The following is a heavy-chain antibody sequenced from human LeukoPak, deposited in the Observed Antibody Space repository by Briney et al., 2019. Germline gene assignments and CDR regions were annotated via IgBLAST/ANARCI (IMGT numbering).Heavy chain of an antibody. Sequence: SETLSLTCTVSGGSIGSSHNYWGWIRQPPGKGLEWIACMYYSGSTYYNPSLKSRVTIFVDTSKNQFSLKLSSVTAADTAVYYCASYYYYMDVWGKGTTVTVSS. J-gene: IGHJ6*03. CDR3: ASYYYYMDV. CDR1: GGSIGSSHNY. V-gene: IGHV4-39*07. CDR2: MYYSGST.